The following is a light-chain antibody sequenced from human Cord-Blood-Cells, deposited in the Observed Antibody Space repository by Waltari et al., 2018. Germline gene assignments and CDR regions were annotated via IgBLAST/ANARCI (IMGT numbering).Light chain of an antibody. Sequence: QSALTQPASVSGAPGQSVNISCTGTSSDVGGYNYVSWYQQHPGKAPQLMIYDVSNRPSGVSNRFSGSKSGNTASLTISGLQAEDEADYYCSSYTSSSTLVFGGGTKLTVL. CDR2: DVS. V-gene: IGLV2-14*03. CDR3: SSYTSSSTLV. J-gene: IGLJ3*02. CDR1: SSDVGGYNY.